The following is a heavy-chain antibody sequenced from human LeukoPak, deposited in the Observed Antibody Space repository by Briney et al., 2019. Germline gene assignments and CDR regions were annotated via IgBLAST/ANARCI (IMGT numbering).Heavy chain of an antibody. CDR3: ARDQEEQWLVRYNWFDP. Sequence: SETLSLTCTVSGGSISSSSYYWGWIRQPPGKGLEWIGSIYYSGSTYYNPSLKSRVTISVDTSKNQFSLKLSSVTAADTAVYYCARDQEEQWLVRYNWFDPWGQGTLVTVSS. J-gene: IGHJ5*02. CDR2: IYYSGST. V-gene: IGHV4-39*07. CDR1: GGSISSSSYY. D-gene: IGHD6-19*01.